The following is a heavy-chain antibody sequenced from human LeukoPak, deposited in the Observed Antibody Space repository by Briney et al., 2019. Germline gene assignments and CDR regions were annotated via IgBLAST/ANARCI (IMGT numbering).Heavy chain of an antibody. CDR1: GYTFT. J-gene: IGHJ3*01. D-gene: IGHD3-22*01. Sequence: ASVKVSCKASGYTFTISWVRQAPGQGLEWMGWISAYNGNTNYAQKLQGRVTMTTDTSTSTAYMELRSLRSDDTAVYYCASLQNYYDSSGYLVTDAFVWGQGTMVTVSS. CDR3: ASLQNYYDSSGYLVTDAFV. V-gene: IGHV1-18*01. CDR2: ISAYNGNT.